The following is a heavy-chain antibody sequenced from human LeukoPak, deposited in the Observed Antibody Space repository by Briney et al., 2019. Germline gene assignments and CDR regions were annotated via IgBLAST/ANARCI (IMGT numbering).Heavy chain of an antibody. Sequence: GGSLRLSCAASGSIFRNYAMTWVRQAPGKGLEWVSAVSGVGGSTYYADSVKGRFTISRDNSKSTLYLQMNSLRAEDTAVYYCAKRTVGEGPPFDYWGQGTLVTVSS. J-gene: IGHJ4*02. V-gene: IGHV3-23*01. CDR3: AKRTVGEGPPFDY. CDR2: VSGVGGST. D-gene: IGHD3-16*01. CDR1: GSIFRNYA.